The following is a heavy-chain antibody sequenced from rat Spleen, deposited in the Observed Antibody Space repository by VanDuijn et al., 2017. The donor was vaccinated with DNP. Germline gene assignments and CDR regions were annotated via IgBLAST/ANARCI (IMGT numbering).Heavy chain of an antibody. J-gene: IGHJ2*01. CDR2: IWGGGTT. CDR3: TRRTVAAGYYDY. CDR1: GFSLTTHS. Sequence: QVQLKESGPGLVQPSQTLSLTCTVSGFSLTTHSVHWVRQPPGKGLEWVGTIWGGGTTDYNSALKSQLSISRDTSKSQVFLKMNSLQTEDTAIYFCTRRTVAAGYYDYWGQGVMVTVSS. V-gene: IGHV2-1*01.